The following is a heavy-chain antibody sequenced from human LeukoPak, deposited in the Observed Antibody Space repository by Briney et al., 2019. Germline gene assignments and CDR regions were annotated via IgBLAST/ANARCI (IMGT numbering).Heavy chain of an antibody. Sequence: ASVKVSCKASGGTFSSYAISWVRQAPGQGLEWMGGIIPIFGTANYAQKFQGRVTITADGSTSTAYMELSSLRSEDTAVYYCARFSIAAAGNLYYYYYYMDVWGKGTTVTVSS. CDR2: IIPIFGTA. J-gene: IGHJ6*03. D-gene: IGHD6-13*01. CDR1: GGTFSSYA. CDR3: ARFSIAAAGNLYYYYYYMDV. V-gene: IGHV1-69*13.